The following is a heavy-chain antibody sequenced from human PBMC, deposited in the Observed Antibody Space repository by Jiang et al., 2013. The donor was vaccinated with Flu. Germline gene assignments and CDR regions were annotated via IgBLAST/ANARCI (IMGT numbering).Heavy chain of an antibody. Sequence: GPGLVKPSQTLSLTCAVSGGSISSGGYSWSWIRQPPGKGLEWIGYIYHSGSTYYNPSLKSRVTISVDRSKNQFSLKLSSVTAADTAVYYCARLSLGDYYGSGSLTALDYWGQGTLVTVSS. CDR1: GGSISSGGYS. CDR2: IYHSGST. CDR3: ARLSLGDYYGSGSLTALDY. J-gene: IGHJ4*02. D-gene: IGHD3-10*01. V-gene: IGHV4-30-2*01.